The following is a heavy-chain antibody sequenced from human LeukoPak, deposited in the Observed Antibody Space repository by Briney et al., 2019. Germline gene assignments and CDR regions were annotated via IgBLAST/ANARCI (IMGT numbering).Heavy chain of an antibody. V-gene: IGHV3-23*01. D-gene: IGHD6-19*01. CDR2: IDYDGGSG. J-gene: IGHJ1*01. Sequence: PGGSLRLSCTVSGFTLSSYEMSWIRQAPGKGLEWVSSIDYDGGSGHYADSVKGRFTISRDNSNNTLFLNLNSLRGEDTAVYYCTRNSGWYGLSWGQGTLVTVSS. CDR1: GFTLSSYE. CDR3: TRNSGWYGLS.